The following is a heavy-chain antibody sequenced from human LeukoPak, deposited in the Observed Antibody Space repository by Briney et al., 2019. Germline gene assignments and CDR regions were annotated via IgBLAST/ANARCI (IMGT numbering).Heavy chain of an antibody. CDR2: ISWNSGSI. Sequence: GGSLRLSCAASGFTFDDYAMHWVRQAPGKGLEWVSGISWNSGSIGYADSVKGRFTISRDNAKNSLYLQMNSLRAEDTALYYCAKDIYPQPRGRFDYWGQGTLVTVSS. J-gene: IGHJ4*02. V-gene: IGHV3-9*01. D-gene: IGHD2-2*02. CDR1: GFTFDDYA. CDR3: AKDIYPQPRGRFDY.